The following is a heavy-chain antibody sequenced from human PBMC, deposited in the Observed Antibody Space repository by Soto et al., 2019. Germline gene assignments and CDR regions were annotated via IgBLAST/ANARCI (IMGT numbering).Heavy chain of an antibody. V-gene: IGHV4-31*03. D-gene: IGHD4-17*01. J-gene: IGHJ5*02. Sequence: QVQLQESGPGLVKPSQTLSLTCTVSGGSISSGGYYWRWIRQHPGKLLEWIGYIYYSGRTYYNPSLNTRVTRSVDTSKNQFSVKLSSVTAADTAVYYGAREYYGDYVWFDPWGQGTLVTVSS. CDR2: IYYSGRT. CDR3: AREYYGDYVWFDP. CDR1: GGSISSGGYY.